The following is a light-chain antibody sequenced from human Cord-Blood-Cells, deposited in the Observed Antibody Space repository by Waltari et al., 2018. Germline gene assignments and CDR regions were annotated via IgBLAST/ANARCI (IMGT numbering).Light chain of an antibody. J-gene: IGKJ1*01. V-gene: IGKV4-1*01. CDR2: WAS. CDR1: QSVLYSSNNNNY. CDR3: QQYYSTPPT. Sequence: DIVITKSPDSLAVSLGERATINYKSSQSVLYSSNNNNYLAWYQQKPGQPPKLLLYWASTRESGVPDRFSGSGSGTDFTLTISSLQAEDVAVYYCQQYYSTPPTFGQGTKVEIK.